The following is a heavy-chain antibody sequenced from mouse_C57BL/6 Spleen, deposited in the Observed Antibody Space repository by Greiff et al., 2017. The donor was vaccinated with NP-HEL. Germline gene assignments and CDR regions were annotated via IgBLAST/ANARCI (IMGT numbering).Heavy chain of an antibody. CDR2: IDPSDSYT. V-gene: IGHV1-69*01. D-gene: IGHD2-4*01. CDR3: ARLGIYDDYDDWPFDD. CDR1: GYTFTSYW. J-gene: IGHJ2*01. Sequence: QVQLQQPGAELVMPGASVKLSCKASGYTFTSYWMHWVKQRPGQGLEWIGEIDPSDSYTNYNQKFKGKSTLTVDKSSSTAYMQLSSLTSEESAVYYCARLGIYDDYDDWPFDDWGQGTTLTVSS.